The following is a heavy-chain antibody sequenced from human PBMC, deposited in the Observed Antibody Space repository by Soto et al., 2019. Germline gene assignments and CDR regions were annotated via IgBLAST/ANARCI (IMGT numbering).Heavy chain of an antibody. CDR1: GFTFVDYA. CDR3: TKGEGYGSSISCKHAFDY. CDR2: ISWDGGYK. V-gene: IGHV3-9*01. J-gene: IGHJ3*01. Sequence: EVQLVESGGGLVQPGRSLRLSCAASGFTFVDYAMHWVRQAPGQGLEWVSGISWDGGYKGYADSVKGRFTISRDNAKKSLYLEMNSLRVEDTALYYCTKGEGYGSSISCKHAFDYWGQGTMVTVS. D-gene: IGHD2-2*01.